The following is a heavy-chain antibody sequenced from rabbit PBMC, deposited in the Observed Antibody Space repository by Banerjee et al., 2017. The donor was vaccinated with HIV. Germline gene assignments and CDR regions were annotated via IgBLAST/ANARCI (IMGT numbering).Heavy chain of an antibody. Sequence: QEQLVESGGGLVKPEGSLTLTCTASGFSFSSSYWICWVRRAPGKGLEWIGCIDAGSSGTIYYASWAKGRFTISKTSSTTVTLEMTSRTAADTATYFCATVTYDDDGNFRGAFDPWGQGTLVTVS. J-gene: IGHJ2*01. CDR3: ATVTYDDDGNFRGAFDP. V-gene: IGHV1S45*01. D-gene: IGHD2-1*01. CDR2: IDAGSSGTI. CDR1: GFSFSSSYW.